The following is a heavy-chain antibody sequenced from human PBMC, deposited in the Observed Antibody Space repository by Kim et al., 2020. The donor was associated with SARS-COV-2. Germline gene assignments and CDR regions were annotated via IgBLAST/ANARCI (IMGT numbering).Heavy chain of an antibody. Sequence: SETLSLTCAVYGGSFSGYYWSWIRQPPGKGLEWIGEINHSGSTNYNPSLKSRVTISVDTSKNQFSLKLSSVTAADTAVYYCASGRGYSYGNFDYWGQGTLVTVSS. CDR1: GGSFSGYY. CDR2: INHSGST. D-gene: IGHD5-18*01. J-gene: IGHJ4*02. CDR3: ASGRGYSYGNFDY. V-gene: IGHV4-34*01.